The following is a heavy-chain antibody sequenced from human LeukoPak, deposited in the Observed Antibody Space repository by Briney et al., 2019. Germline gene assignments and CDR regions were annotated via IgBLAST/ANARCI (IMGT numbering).Heavy chain of an antibody. CDR3: ARDPGSGSYGVLYFDY. CDR2: ISGSGGST. D-gene: IGHD1-26*01. CDR1: GFTFSSYA. V-gene: IGHV3-23*01. J-gene: IGHJ4*02. Sequence: PGGSLRLSCAASGFTFSSYAMSWVRQAPGKGLEWVSAISGSGGSTYYADSVKGRFTISRDNSKNTLYLQMNSLRAEDTAVYYCARDPGSGSYGVLYFDYWGQGTLVTVSS.